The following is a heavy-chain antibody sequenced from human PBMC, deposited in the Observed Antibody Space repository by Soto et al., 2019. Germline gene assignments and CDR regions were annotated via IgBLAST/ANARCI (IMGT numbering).Heavy chain of an antibody. CDR2: HYYSGST. CDR1: GGSISSSSYY. J-gene: IGHJ4*02. D-gene: IGHD3-16*02. Sequence: PSETLSLTCTVSGGSISSSSYYWGWIRQPPGKGLAWIGSHYYSGSTNYNPSLKSRVTISVDTSKNQFSLKLSSVTAADTAVYYCARSYYDYVWGSYRYIAFDYWGQGTLVTVSS. CDR3: ARSYYDYVWGSYRYIAFDY. V-gene: IGHV4-39*07.